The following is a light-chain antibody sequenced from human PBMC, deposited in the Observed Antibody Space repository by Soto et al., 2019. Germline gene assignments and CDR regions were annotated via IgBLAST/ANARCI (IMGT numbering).Light chain of an antibody. V-gene: IGLV1-40*01. CDR2: GNS. CDR1: SSNIGAGYD. CDR3: QSYDSSLSGSVV. J-gene: IGLJ2*01. Sequence: QSVLTQPPSVSGAPGQRVTISCTGSSSNIGAGYDVHWYQQLPGTAPKLLIYGNSNRPSGVPDRFSGSKSGTSASLAITGLQAEDDADYYCQSYDSSLSGSVVFGGGTNLTVL.